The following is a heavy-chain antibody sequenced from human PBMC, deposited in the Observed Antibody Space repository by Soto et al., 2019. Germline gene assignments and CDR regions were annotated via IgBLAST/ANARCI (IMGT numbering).Heavy chain of an antibody. CDR1: QFTFNNFV. V-gene: IGHV3-23*01. J-gene: IGHJ6*02. Sequence: PGGSLRLSCTGSQFTFNNFVMSWVRQVPGKGLEWLSCITASGGSTYYADSMKGRFSVSRDNSKNTLYLQLNSLEAEDTAVYHCAVHLGQNYYTLDVWGQGTTVTVSS. CDR3: AVHLGQNYYTLDV. CDR2: ITASGGST.